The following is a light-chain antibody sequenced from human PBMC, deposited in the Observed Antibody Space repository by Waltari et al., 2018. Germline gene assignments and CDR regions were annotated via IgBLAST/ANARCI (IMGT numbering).Light chain of an antibody. V-gene: IGKV1-9*01. J-gene: IGKJ4*01. CDR3: QQLNSYPLT. Sequence: IQLTQSPSSLSASVGDRVTITCRASQGISSYLAWYQQKPGNAPKLLIYAASTLQRRVPSRFSGSGSGTDLTLTISSLQPEDFATYYCQQLNSYPLTFGGGTKVEIK. CDR1: QGISSY. CDR2: AAS.